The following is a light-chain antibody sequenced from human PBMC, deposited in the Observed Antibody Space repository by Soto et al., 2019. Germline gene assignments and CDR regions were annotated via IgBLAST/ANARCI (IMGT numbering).Light chain of an antibody. J-gene: IGKJ2*01. CDR3: QQHNPYSPYT. V-gene: IGKV1-5*03. Sequence: DIQMTQSPSTLSASVGDRVTITCRASQSITNCLAWYQQKPGKAPKLLIFDASSLRSGVPSRSSGSGSGTEFTLTISSLQPEDFATYYCQQHNPYSPYTFGRGTKLEIK. CDR2: DAS. CDR1: QSITNC.